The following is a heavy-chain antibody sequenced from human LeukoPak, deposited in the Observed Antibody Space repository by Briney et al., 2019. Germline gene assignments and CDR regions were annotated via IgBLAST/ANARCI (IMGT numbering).Heavy chain of an antibody. CDR3: ARDILQGGYCSSTSCYWRPYYYGMDV. J-gene: IGHJ6*02. CDR1: GYTFTGYY. Sequence: ASVKVSCKASGYTFTGYYMHWVRQAPGQGLEWMGWINPNSGGTNYAQKFQGRVTMTRDTSISTAYMELSRLRSDDTAVYYCARDILQGGYCSSTSCYWRPYYYGMDVWGQGTTVTVSS. V-gene: IGHV1-2*02. D-gene: IGHD2-2*01. CDR2: INPNSGGT.